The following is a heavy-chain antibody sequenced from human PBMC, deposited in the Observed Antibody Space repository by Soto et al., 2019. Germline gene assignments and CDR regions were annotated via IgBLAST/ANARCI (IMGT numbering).Heavy chain of an antibody. CDR3: DRNTTRITIFGVIIPFTGNWFNP. CDR1: GGSISSGSYY. V-gene: IGHV4-39*01. D-gene: IGHD3-3*01. J-gene: IGHJ5*02. CDR2: IYYIGST. Sequence: SETLASTFTVSGGSISSGSYYWGWIRQPPGKVLEWIGSIYYIGSTYYNPSLKSRVTISVDTSNDQFSLKLSSVTAADTAVYYCDRNTTRITIFGVIIPFTGNWFNPWGQGRLVTVSS.